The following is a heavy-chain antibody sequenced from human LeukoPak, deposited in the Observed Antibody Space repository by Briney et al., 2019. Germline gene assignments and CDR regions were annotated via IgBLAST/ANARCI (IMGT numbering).Heavy chain of an antibody. J-gene: IGHJ3*02. CDR1: GGSISNYY. CDR3: ARGPRPFDI. Sequence: PSETLSLTCTVSGGSISNYYWNWIRQPPGKGLEWIGYIYYTGSTNYNPSLKSRVTMSVDTSKNQFSLKLSSVTAADTAVYYCARGPRPFDIWGQGTMVTVSS. CDR2: IYYTGST. V-gene: IGHV4-59*01.